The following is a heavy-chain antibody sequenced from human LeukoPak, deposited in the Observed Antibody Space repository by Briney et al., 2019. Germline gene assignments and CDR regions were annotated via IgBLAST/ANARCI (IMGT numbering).Heavy chain of an antibody. CDR1: GGSFSGYF. CDR3: VREREQREKRQYATGYDS. J-gene: IGHJ4*02. V-gene: IGHV4-34*01. CDR2: INHGGSP. D-gene: IGHD2-2*01. Sequence: PSETLSLTCAVYGGSFSGYFWSWIRQSPEKGLEWIGEINHGGSPDYNPSLKSRVTLSVDTSGNQFSLKLSSVTAADTALYYCVREREQREKRQYATGYDSWGQGTLVTVSS.